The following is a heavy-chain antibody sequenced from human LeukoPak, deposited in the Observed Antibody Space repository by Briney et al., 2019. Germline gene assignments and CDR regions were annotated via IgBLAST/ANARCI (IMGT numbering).Heavy chain of an antibody. Sequence: PGGSLRLSCAASGFTFSSYAMHWVRQAPGKGLEWVAVISYDGSNKYYADSVKGRFTISRDNSKNTLYLQMNSLRAEDTAVYYCASSTGSTMAAPYYFDYWGQGTLVTVSS. J-gene: IGHJ4*02. CDR1: GFTFSSYA. CDR2: ISYDGSNK. D-gene: IGHD6-6*01. V-gene: IGHV3-30-3*01. CDR3: ASSTGSTMAAPYYFDY.